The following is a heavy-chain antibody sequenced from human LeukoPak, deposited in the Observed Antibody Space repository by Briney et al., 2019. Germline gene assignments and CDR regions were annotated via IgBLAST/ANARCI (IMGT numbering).Heavy chain of an antibody. CDR1: GYTFTGYY. J-gene: IGHJ4*02. CDR3: ARDGQVEGVVIICNY. Sequence: ASVKVSCKASGYTFTGYYTHWVRQAPGQGLEWMGWINPNSGGTNYAQKFQGRVTMTRDTSISTAYMELSRLRSDDTAVYYCARDGQVEGVVIICNYWGQGTLVTVSS. D-gene: IGHD3-3*01. V-gene: IGHV1-2*02. CDR2: INPNSGGT.